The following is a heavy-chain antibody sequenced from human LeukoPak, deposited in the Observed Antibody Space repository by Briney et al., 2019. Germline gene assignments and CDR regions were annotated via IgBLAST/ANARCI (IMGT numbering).Heavy chain of an antibody. V-gene: IGHV3-7*01. CDR3: ARSGYDFWSGYYGVDWFDP. J-gene: IGHJ5*02. CDR2: IKQDGSEK. D-gene: IGHD3-3*01. Sequence: GGPLRLSCAASGFTLSRYWMSWVRQAPGKGVEWVANIKQDGSEKYYVDSVKGRFTISRDNAKNSLYLQMNSLRAEETAVYYCARSGYDFWSGYYGVDWFDPWGQGTLVTVSS. CDR1: GFTLSRYW.